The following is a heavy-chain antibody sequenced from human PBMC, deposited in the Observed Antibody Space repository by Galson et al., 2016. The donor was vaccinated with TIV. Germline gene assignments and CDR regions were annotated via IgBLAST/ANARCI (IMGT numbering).Heavy chain of an antibody. CDR3: AKVPSSGFSYYYGIDV. D-gene: IGHD6-19*01. V-gene: IGHV3-23*01. Sequence: LRLSCAASGFTFSSYALTWVRQAPGKGLEWVAAITGGGGSSYYADSVKGRFTISRDNSKKMLYLQLNCLRAEDTAVYYCAKVPSSGFSYYYGIDVWGQGTTVTVSS. J-gene: IGHJ6*02. CDR2: ITGGGGSS. CDR1: GFTFSSYA.